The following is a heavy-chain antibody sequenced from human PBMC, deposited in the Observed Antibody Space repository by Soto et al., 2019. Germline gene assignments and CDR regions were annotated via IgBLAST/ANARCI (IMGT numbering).Heavy chain of an antibody. D-gene: IGHD4-17*01. Sequence: QVQLVQSGAEVKKPGSSVKVSCKASGGTFSSYTISWVRQAPAQGLEWMGRIIPILGIANYAQKFQGRVTITADKSTSTAYMELSSLRSEDTAVYYCARGGYGDYTNGPDAEYFQHWGQGSLVTVSS. CDR3: ARGGYGDYTNGPDAEYFQH. J-gene: IGHJ1*01. CDR1: GGTFSSYT. CDR2: IIPILGIA. V-gene: IGHV1-69*02.